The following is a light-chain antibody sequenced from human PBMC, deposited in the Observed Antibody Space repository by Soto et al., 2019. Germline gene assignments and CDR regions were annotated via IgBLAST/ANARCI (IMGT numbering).Light chain of an antibody. CDR3: GSWDSSLSAYV. V-gene: IGLV1-51*01. Sequence: QSVMTQPPSVSAAPGQKVTISCSGSSSNIGGNSVSWYQQLPGTAPKLLIYDDDKRPSGIPDRFSGSKSSTSATLGITGFQTGDEADYYCGSWDSSLSAYVFATGTKLTVL. CDR1: SSNIGGNS. CDR2: DDD. J-gene: IGLJ1*01.